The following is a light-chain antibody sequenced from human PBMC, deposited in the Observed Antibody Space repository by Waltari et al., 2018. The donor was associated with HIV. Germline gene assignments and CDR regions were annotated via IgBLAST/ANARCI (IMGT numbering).Light chain of an antibody. J-gene: IGLJ3*02. Sequence: QSVLPQPPSASGTPGQRVTIPCSGSSSNIGSNYIYWYQQLPGTAPKLLIYRNNQRPSGVPDRFSGSKSGTSASLAISGLRSEDEADYSCAAWDDSLSGWVFGGGTKLTVL. CDR3: AAWDDSLSGWV. CDR1: SSNIGSNY. CDR2: RNN. V-gene: IGLV1-47*01.